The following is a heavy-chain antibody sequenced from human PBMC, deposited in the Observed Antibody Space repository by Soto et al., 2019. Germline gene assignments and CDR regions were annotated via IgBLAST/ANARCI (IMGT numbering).Heavy chain of an antibody. D-gene: IGHD3-10*01. CDR1: GGSISSGGYY. Sequence: QVQLQESGPGLVKPSQTLSLTCTVSGGSISSGGYYWSWIRQHPGKGLEWIGYIYYSGSTYYNPSLKSRVTRSVDTSKNQFSLKLSSVTAADTAVYYCARDPPLWFGESSYGMDVWGQGTTVTVSS. CDR3: ARDPPLWFGESSYGMDV. CDR2: IYYSGST. J-gene: IGHJ6*02. V-gene: IGHV4-31*03.